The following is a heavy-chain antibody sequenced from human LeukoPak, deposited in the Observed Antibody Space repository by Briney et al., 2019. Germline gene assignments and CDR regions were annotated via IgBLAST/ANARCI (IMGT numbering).Heavy chain of an antibody. J-gene: IGHJ4*02. Sequence: GGSLRLSCAASGFTLRGYWMHWVRQAPGKGLVWVSRISSDGSSTSYADSVKGRFTISRDNAKNTLYLQVNSLTADDTAVYYCAGTTTTCCNYWGQGTLVTVSS. CDR1: GFTLRGYW. CDR3: AGTTTTCCNY. CDR2: ISSDGSST. V-gene: IGHV3-74*01. D-gene: IGHD4-11*01.